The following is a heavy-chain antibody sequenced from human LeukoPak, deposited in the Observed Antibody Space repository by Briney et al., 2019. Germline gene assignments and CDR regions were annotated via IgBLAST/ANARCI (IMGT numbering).Heavy chain of an antibody. CDR3: AKVPWPDY. D-gene: IGHD5-12*01. J-gene: IGHJ4*02. CDR1: GFTVSSNY. Sequence: GGSLRLSCAASGFTVSSNYMSWVRQAPGKGLEWVSGISGSGGSTYYADSVKGRFTISRDNSKNTLYLQMNSLRAEDTAVYYCAKVPWPDYWGQGTLVTVSS. CDR2: ISGSGGST. V-gene: IGHV3-23*01.